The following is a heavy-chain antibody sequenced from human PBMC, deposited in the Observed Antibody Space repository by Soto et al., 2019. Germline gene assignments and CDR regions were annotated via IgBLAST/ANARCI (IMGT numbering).Heavy chain of an antibody. J-gene: IGHJ6*02. CDR2: IYTSGST. V-gene: IGHV4-4*07. CDR3: ARDVYGSSTSGYYYYGMDV. D-gene: IGHD2-2*01. Sequence: SETLSLTCTVSGGSISSYYWSWIRQPAGKGLELIGRIYTSGSTDHNPSLKSRVTMSVDTSKNQFSLKLSSVTAADTAVYYCARDVYGSSTSGYYYYGMDVWGQGTTVNVSS. CDR1: GGSISSYY.